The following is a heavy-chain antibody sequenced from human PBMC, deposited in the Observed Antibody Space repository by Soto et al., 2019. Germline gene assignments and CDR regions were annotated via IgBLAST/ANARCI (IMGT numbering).Heavy chain of an antibody. CDR1: GGTFSSYA. Sequence: GASVKVSCKASGGTFSSYAISWVRQAPGQGLEWMGGIIPIFGTANYAQKFQGRVTITADESTSTAYMELSSLRSEDTAVYYCVSAVSYSGYDYYYYGMDVWGQGTTVTVSS. CDR3: VSAVSYSGYDYYYYGMDV. D-gene: IGHD5-12*01. J-gene: IGHJ6*02. V-gene: IGHV1-69*13. CDR2: IIPIFGTA.